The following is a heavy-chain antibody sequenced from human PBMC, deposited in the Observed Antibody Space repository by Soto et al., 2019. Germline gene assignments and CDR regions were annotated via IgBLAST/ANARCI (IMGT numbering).Heavy chain of an antibody. J-gene: IGHJ4*02. CDR2: INAGNGNT. Sequence: VKVSCKASGYTFTSYAMHWVRQAPGQRLEWMGWINAGNGNTKYSQKFQGRVTITRDTSASTAYMELSSLRSEDTAVYYCARVIGGLYYFDYWGQGTLVTVSS. D-gene: IGHD3-16*01. CDR3: ARVIGGLYYFDY. CDR1: GYTFTSYA. V-gene: IGHV1-3*01.